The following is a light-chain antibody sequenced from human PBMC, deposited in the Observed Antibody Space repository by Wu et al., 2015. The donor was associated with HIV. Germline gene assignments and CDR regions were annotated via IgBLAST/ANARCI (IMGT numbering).Light chain of an antibody. CDR3: QQYNSDSWT. CDR2: KAS. J-gene: IGKJ1*01. Sequence: DIQMTQSPLTLSASVGDRVTITCRASQSISNWLAWYQQKPGKAPKLLIYKASTLESGSHQGSAAVDLGQNSLSPSAACSLMILLNXYCQQYNSDSWTFGQGPSWKSN. CDR1: QSISNW. V-gene: IGKV1-5*03.